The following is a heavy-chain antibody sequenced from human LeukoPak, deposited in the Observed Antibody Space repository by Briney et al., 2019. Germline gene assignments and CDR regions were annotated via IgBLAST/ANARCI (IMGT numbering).Heavy chain of an antibody. CDR3: ARDPTTVVTTPYYFDD. Sequence: PSETLSLTCTVSGDSINTYYWNWIRQPPGKGLEWIAHIYYTGSASYNPSLKSRATISVDTSKNQFSLKLRSVTAADTAVYYRARDPTTVVTTPYYFDDWGQGTLVTVSS. D-gene: IGHD4-23*01. CDR2: IYYTGSA. CDR1: GDSINTYY. V-gene: IGHV4-59*12. J-gene: IGHJ4*02.